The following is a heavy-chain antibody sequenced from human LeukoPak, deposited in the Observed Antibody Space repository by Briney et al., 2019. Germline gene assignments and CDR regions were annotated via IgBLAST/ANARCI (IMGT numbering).Heavy chain of an antibody. CDR1: GGSISSGSYY. Sequence: SETLSLTCTVSGGSISSGSYYWSWIRQPAGKGLEWIGRIYTSGSTNYNPSLKSRVTISVDTSKNQFSLKLSSVTAADTAVYYCARDPIPGCAFDIWGQGTMVTVSS. V-gene: IGHV4-61*02. CDR3: ARDPIPGCAFDI. CDR2: IYTSGST. D-gene: IGHD2-21*01. J-gene: IGHJ3*02.